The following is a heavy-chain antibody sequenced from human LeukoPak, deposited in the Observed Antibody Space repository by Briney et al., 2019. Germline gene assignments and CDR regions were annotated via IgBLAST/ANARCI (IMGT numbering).Heavy chain of an antibody. CDR2: TSSSGSTI. CDR1: GFTFSDYY. D-gene: IGHD6-6*01. CDR3: AKASEYSSSFDY. Sequence: GGSLRLSCAASGFTFSDYYMSWIRQAPGKGLEWVSYTSSSGSTIYYADSVKGRFTISRDNSKNTLYLQMNSLRAEDTAVYYCAKASEYSSSFDYWGQGTLVTVSS. J-gene: IGHJ4*02. V-gene: IGHV3-11*01.